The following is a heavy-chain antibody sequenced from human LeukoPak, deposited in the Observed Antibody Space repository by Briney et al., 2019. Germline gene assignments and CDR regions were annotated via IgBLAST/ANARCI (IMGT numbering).Heavy chain of an antibody. CDR2: IYYSGST. CDR3: ASLRYYDSSGYFGDFDY. J-gene: IGHJ4*02. V-gene: IGHV4-39*01. CDR1: DGSISSSSYY. D-gene: IGHD3-22*01. Sequence: SETLSLTCTVSDGSISSSSYYWGWIRQPPGKGLEWIGSIYYSGSTYYNPSLKGRVTISVDTSKNQFSLKLSSVTAADTAVYYCASLRYYDSSGYFGDFDYWGQGTLVTVSS.